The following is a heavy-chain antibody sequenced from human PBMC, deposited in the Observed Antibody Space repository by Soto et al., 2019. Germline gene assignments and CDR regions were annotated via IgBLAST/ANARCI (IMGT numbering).Heavy chain of an antibody. CDR2: IYTSGST. J-gene: IGHJ6*02. CDR3: ARGSSYYYDSSGSLRYYGMDV. D-gene: IGHD3-22*01. V-gene: IGHV4-4*07. CDR1: GGSISSYY. Sequence: SLTCTVSGGSISSYYWSWIRQPAGKGLEWIGRIYTSGSTNYNPSLKSRVTMSVDTSKNQFSLKLSSVTAADTAVYYCARGSSYYYDSSGSLRYYGMDVWGQGTTVTVSS.